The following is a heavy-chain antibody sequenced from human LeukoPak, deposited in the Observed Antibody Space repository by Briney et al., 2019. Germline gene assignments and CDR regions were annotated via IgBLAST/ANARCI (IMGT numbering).Heavy chain of an antibody. D-gene: IGHD6-13*01. V-gene: IGHV3-33*01. CDR1: GFTFSSYG. CDR2: IWYDGSNK. J-gene: IGHJ6*02. CDR3: ARDIAAAGSRYFYYGMDG. Sequence: GGSLRLSCAASGFTFSSYGMHWARQAPGKGLEWVAVIWYDGSNKYYADSVKGRFTISRDNSKNTLYLQMNSLRAEDTAVYYCARDIAAAGSRYFYYGMDGWGQGITVSVSS.